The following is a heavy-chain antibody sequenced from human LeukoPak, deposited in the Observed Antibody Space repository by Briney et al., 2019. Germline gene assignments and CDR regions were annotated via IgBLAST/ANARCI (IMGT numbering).Heavy chain of an antibody. J-gene: IGHJ4*02. CDR1: RFTFSSYE. CDR2: IGGSPI. CDR3: TRDPHALDY. V-gene: IGHV3-48*03. Sequence: PGGSLRLSCAASRFTFSSYEMNWVRQAPGQGLEWVSYIGGSPIYYADSVKGRFTISRDNAKNSLYLQMNSLRDEDTAVYYCTRDPHALDYWGQGTLVTVSS.